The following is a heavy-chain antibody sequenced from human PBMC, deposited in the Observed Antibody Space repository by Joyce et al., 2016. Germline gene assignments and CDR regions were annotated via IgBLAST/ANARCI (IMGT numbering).Heavy chain of an antibody. CDR1: SGPFSGFF. CDR3: ARSQWLAPLMY. J-gene: IGHJ4*02. Sequence: QVQLQQWGAGLLKTSETLSLTCAVYSGPFSGFFWRWVRQPPGKGLEWIGDITNSGATHYNPSLKSRLTMSVDTSRKEVALKLSSVTVADTAIYYCARSQWLAPLMYWGQGTPVTVSS. D-gene: IGHD6-19*01. CDR2: ITNSGAT. V-gene: IGHV4-34*02.